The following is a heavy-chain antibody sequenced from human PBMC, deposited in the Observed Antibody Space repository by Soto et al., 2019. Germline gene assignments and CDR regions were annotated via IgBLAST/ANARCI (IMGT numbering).Heavy chain of an antibody. J-gene: IGHJ4*02. CDR3: ARGSSGWYEVDY. V-gene: IGHV3-7*01. CDR2: IKQDGSEK. D-gene: IGHD6-19*01. Sequence: EVQLVESGGGLVQPGGSLRLSCAASGFTFSSYWMNWVRQAPGKGLEWVANIKQDGSEKNYVDSVKGRFTMSRDNAKNSRYLQMNSLRAEDTAVYYCARGSSGWYEVDYWGQGTLVTVSS. CDR1: GFTFSSYW.